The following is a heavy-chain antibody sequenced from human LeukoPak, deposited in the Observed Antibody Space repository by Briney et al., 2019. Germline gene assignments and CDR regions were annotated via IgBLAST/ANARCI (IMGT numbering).Heavy chain of an antibody. CDR3: ARDQLELRD. CDR1: GGSIRGFY. Sequence: SETLSLTCAVSGGSIRGFYWSWIRQPPGKGLEWIGYIYYSGNTNSNPSLRSRVTISVDTSKNQFSLELTSVTAADTAVYYCARDQLELRDWGQGALVIVSS. D-gene: IGHD1-1*01. CDR2: IYYSGNT. J-gene: IGHJ4*02. V-gene: IGHV4-59*01.